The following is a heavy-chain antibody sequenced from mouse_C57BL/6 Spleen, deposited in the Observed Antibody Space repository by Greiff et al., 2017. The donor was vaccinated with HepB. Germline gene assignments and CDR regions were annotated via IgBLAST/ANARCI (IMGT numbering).Heavy chain of an antibody. V-gene: IGHV1-59*01. Sequence: QVQLQQPGAELVRPGTSVKLSCKASGYTFTSYWMHWVKQRPGQGLEWIGVIDPSDSYTNYNQKFKGKATLTVDTSSSTAYMQLSSLTSEDSAVYYCAKLPLYGNYAFDYWGQGTTLTVSS. D-gene: IGHD2-1*01. CDR3: AKLPLYGNYAFDY. CDR2: IDPSDSYT. CDR1: GYTFTSYW. J-gene: IGHJ2*01.